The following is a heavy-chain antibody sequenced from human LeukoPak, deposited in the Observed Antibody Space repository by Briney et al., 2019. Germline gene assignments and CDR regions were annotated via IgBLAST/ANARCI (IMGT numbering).Heavy chain of an antibody. CDR1: GFTFSSYA. CDR2: ISYDGSNK. D-gene: IGHD3-3*01. Sequence: GGSLRLSCAASGFTFSSYAMHWVRQAPGKGLEWVAVISYDGSNKYYVDSVKGRFTISRDNSKNTLYLQMNNLRAEDTAVYYCARSIMIFGVARGLGDWFDPWGQGILVTVSS. V-gene: IGHV3-30-3*01. CDR3: ARSIMIFGVARGLGDWFDP. J-gene: IGHJ5*02.